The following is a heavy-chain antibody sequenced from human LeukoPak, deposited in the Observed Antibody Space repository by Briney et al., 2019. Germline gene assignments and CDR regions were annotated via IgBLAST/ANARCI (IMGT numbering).Heavy chain of an antibody. D-gene: IGHD6-13*01. CDR2: IYTSGST. V-gene: IGHV4-4*07. J-gene: IGHJ4*02. Sequence: PSETLSLTCTVSGGSISSYYWSWIRQPAGKGLEWVGRIYTSGSTNYNPSLKSRVTISVDTSKNQFSLKLSSVTAADTAVYYCARSARDSSSWFFDYWGQGTLVTVSS. CDR3: ARSARDSSSWFFDY. CDR1: GGSISSYY.